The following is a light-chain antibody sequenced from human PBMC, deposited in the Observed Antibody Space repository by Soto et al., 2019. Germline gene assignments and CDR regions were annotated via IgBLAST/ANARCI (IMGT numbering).Light chain of an antibody. J-gene: IGKJ1*01. Sequence: EVVLTQSPGTLPLSPGERATLSCRASQSVSSSYLAWYQQKPGQAPRLLIYGASTRATGIPARFSGSGSGTEFTLTISSLQSEDFAVYYCQQYNNWPRGTFGQGTKVDIK. CDR3: QQYNNWPRGT. CDR1: QSVSSSY. CDR2: GAS. V-gene: IGKV3-15*01.